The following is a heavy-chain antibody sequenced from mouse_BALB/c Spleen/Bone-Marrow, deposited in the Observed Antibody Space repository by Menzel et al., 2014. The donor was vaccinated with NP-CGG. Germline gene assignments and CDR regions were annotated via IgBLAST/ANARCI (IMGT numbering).Heavy chain of an antibody. D-gene: IGHD1-1*01. V-gene: IGHV1-9*01. CDR3: AREGITTVVEMDY. CDR1: GYTFSSYW. J-gene: IGHJ4*01. CDR2: ILPGSGNT. Sequence: QVQLQQPGAELMKPGASVKISCKATGYTFSSYWIEWVKQRLGHGLEWIGEILPGSGNTNYNEKFKDKATFTADTSSNTAYMQLSSLTSEDSAVYYGAREGITTVVEMDYWGQGTSVTVSS.